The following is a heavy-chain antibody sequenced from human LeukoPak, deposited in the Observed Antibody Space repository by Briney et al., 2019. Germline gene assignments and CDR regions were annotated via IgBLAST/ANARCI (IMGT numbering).Heavy chain of an antibody. D-gene: IGHD6-13*01. CDR1: GGTFSSYA. CDR3: ARATFIAAAGINYYYGMDV. J-gene: IGHJ6*02. V-gene: IGHV1-69*04. Sequence: SVTVSFKASGGTFSSYAISWVRQAPGQGLEWMGRIIPILGIANYAQKFQGRVTITADKSTSTAYMELSSLRSEDTAVYYCARATFIAAAGINYYYGMDVWGQGTTVTVSS. CDR2: IIPILGIA.